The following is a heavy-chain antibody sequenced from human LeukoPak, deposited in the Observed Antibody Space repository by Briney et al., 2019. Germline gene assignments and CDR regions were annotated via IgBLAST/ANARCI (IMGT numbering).Heavy chain of an antibody. CDR3: ARAPYYYYGSGSHYMDV. CDR2: ISNSDGNT. J-gene: IGHJ6*03. D-gene: IGHD3-10*01. V-gene: IGHV3-21*01. CDR1: GFTFSSYA. Sequence: GGSLRLSCIASGFTFSSYAMSWVRQAPGKGLEWASTISNSDGNTYYADSVKGRFTISRDNAKNSLYLQMNSLRAEDTAVYYCARAPYYYYGSGSHYMDVWGKGTTVTISS.